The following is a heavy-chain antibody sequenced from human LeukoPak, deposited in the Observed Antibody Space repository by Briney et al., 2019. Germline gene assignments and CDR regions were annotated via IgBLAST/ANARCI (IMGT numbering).Heavy chain of an antibody. V-gene: IGHV1-8*03. CDR2: MNPNSGNT. J-gene: IGHJ5*02. CDR3: ARAHTSANWFDH. D-gene: IGHD3-10*01. Sequence: ASVKVSCKASGYTFTSCDINWVRQATGQGLEWMGWMNPNSGNTGYAQKFQGRVTITRNTSISTAYMELSSLRSEDTAVYYCARAHTSANWFDHWGQGTLVTVSS. CDR1: GYTFTSCD.